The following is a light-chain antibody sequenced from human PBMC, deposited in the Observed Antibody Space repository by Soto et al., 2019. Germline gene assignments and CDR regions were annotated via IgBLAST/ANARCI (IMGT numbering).Light chain of an antibody. CDR3: HQYGSSPAT. V-gene: IGKV3-20*01. Sequence: VLTQSPGTLSLSPGERATLSCRASQSVSSSFLAWYQQKPGQAPRLLIYGASSRATGIPDRFSGSGSGTDFTLTISRLEPEDFAVYYCHQYGSSPATFGQGTKVDIK. CDR1: QSVSSSF. J-gene: IGKJ1*01. CDR2: GAS.